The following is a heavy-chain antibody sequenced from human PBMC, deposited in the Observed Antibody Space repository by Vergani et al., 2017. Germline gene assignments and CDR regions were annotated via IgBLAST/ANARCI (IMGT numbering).Heavy chain of an antibody. D-gene: IGHD6-19*01. V-gene: IGHV1-2*02. J-gene: IGHJ6*02. Sequence: QVQLVQSGAEVKKPGASVKVSCKASGYTFTGYYMHWVRQASGQGLEWMGWINPNSGGTNYAQKFQGRVTMTRDTSISTAYMELSRLRSDDTAVYYCARRAQWPNYYYGMDVWGQGTTVTVSS. CDR1: GYTFTGYY. CDR2: INPNSGGT. CDR3: ARRAQWPNYYYGMDV.